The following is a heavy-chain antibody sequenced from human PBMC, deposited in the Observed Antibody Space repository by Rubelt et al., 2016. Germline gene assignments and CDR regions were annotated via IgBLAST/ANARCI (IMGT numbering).Heavy chain of an antibody. CDR1: GFTFSSYA. V-gene: IGHV3-23*04. Sequence: VQLVESGGGVVQPGWSLRLSCAASGFTFSSYAMSWVRQAPGKGLEWVSAISGSGGSTYYADSVKGRFTICRDNSKTTMYLQMNSLSAEDTAVYYCAKDQLELNYYYYDGMDVWGQGTTVTVSS. J-gene: IGHJ6*02. D-gene: IGHD1-7*01. CDR3: AKDQLELNYYYYDGMDV. CDR2: ISGSGGST.